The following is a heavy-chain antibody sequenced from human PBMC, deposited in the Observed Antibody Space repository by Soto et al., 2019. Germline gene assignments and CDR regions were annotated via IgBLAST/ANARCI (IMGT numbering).Heavy chain of an antibody. J-gene: IGHJ6*02. CDR1: GFTFSNAW. Sequence: VGSLRLSCAASGFTFSNAWMSWVRQAPGKGLEWVGRIKSKTDGGTTDYAAPVKGRFTISRDDSKNTLYLQMNSLKTEDTAVYYCTTSAICPNGVCFRGLYYYYGMDVWGQGTTGTVSS. CDR2: IKSKTDGGTT. CDR3: TTSAICPNGVCFRGLYYYYGMDV. D-gene: IGHD2-8*01. V-gene: IGHV3-15*01.